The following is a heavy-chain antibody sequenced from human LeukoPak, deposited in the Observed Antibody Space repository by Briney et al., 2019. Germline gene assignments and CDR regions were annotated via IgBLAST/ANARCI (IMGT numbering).Heavy chain of an antibody. J-gene: IGHJ6*02. CDR3: ARDLAAAGTSYYYYGMDV. D-gene: IGHD6-13*01. CDR1: GFTFSSYA. V-gene: IGHV3-30-3*01. CDR2: ISYDGSNK. Sequence: PGGSLRLSCAASGFTFSSYAMHWVRQAPGKGLEWVAVISYDGSNKYYADSVKGRFTISRDNSKNTLYLQMNSLRAEDTAVYCCARDLAAAGTSYYYYGMDVWGQGTTVTVSS.